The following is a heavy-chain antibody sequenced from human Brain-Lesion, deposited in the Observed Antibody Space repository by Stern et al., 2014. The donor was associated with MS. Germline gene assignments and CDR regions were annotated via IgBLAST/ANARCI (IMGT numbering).Heavy chain of an antibody. CDR2: TYDRSKWYY. CDR3: AKGYNWFDS. V-gene: IGHV6-1*01. CDR1: GDSVSSNSAA. J-gene: IGHJ5*01. Sequence: VQLVESGPGLMKPSQTLALPCAISGDSVSSNSAAWNWIRQSPSRGLEWVERTYDRSKWYYQYAESVKIQKTINADTSTTQFSLHLNSVTPEDTAVYLCAKGYNWFDSWGQGTVVTVS.